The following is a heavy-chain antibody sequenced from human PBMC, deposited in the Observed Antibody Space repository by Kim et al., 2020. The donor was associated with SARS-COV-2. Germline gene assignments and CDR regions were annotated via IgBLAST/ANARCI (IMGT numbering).Heavy chain of an antibody. CDR2: TYYRSKWYN. D-gene: IGHD6-6*01. CDR1: GDSVSSNSAP. Sequence: SQTLSLTCAISGDSVSSNSAPWNWIRQSPSRGLEWLGRTYYRSKWYNDYAVSVKSRITINPDTSKNQFSLQLNSVTPEDTAVYYCARDRIAARPGYYYGMDVWGQGTTVTVSS. J-gene: IGHJ6*02. CDR3: ARDRIAARPGYYYGMDV. V-gene: IGHV6-1*01.